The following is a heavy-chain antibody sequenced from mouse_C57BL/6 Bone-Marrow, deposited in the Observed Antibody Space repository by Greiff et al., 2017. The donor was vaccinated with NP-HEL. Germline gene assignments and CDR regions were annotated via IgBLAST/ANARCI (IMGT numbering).Heavy chain of an antibody. V-gene: IGHV1-85*01. J-gene: IGHJ3*01. Sequence: VQLQQSGPELVKPGASVKLSCKASGYTFTSYDINWVKQRPGQGLEWIGWIYPRDGSTKYNEKFKGKATLTVDTSSSTAYMELHSLTSEDSAVYFCARPDPYDYDEAWFAYWGQGTLVTVSA. CDR3: ARPDPYDYDEAWFAY. D-gene: IGHD2-4*01. CDR1: GYTFTSYD. CDR2: IYPRDGST.